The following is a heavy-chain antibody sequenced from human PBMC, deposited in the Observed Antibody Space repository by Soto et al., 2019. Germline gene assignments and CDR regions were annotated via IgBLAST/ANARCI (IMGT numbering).Heavy chain of an antibody. CDR1: GGSISSGDYY. V-gene: IGHV4-30-4*01. D-gene: IGHD6-13*01. J-gene: IGHJ4*02. Sequence: SETLSLTCTVSGGSISSGDYYWSWIRQPPGKGLEWIGYIYYSGSTYYNPSLKSRVTISVDTSKNQFSLKLSSVTAADTAVYYCARAAAAGIFDYWGQGTLVTVSS. CDR3: ARAAAAGIFDY. CDR2: IYYSGST.